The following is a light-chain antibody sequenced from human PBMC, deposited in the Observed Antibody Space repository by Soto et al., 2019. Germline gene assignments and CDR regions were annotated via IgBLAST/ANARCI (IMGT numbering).Light chain of an antibody. CDR3: QQRSNWPRVT. CDR2: DAS. Sequence: EIVLTQSPATLSLSPGERATLSCRASQSVSSYLAWYQQKPGQAPRLLIYDASNRATGIPARFSGSGSGTDFTLTISSLEPEDFAVYYCQQRSNWPRVTFDQGTKVEIK. V-gene: IGKV3-11*01. CDR1: QSVSSY. J-gene: IGKJ1*01.